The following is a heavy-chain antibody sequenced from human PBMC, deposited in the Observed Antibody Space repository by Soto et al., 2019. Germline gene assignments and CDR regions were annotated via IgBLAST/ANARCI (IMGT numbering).Heavy chain of an antibody. D-gene: IGHD3-22*01. CDR2: IYYSGST. V-gene: IGHV4-59*01. CDR1: GGSISSYY. Sequence: SETLSLTCTVSGGSISSYYWSWIRQPPGKGLEWIGYIYYSGSTNYNPSLKSRVTISVDTSKNQFSLKLSSVTAADTAVYYCASLKGGYYIVDYWGQGTLVTVSS. CDR3: ASLKGGYYIVDY. J-gene: IGHJ4*02.